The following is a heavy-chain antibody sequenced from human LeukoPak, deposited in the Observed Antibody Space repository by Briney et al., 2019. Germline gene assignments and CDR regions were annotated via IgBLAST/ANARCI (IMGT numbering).Heavy chain of an antibody. Sequence: GGSLRPSCAASGFTFDDYAMHWVRQAPGKGLEWVSLISGDGGSTYYADSVKGRFTISRDNSKNSLYLQMNSLRTEDTALYYCAKDRLRQYYYDSSGYYYYYYYMDVWGKGTTVTVSS. CDR2: ISGDGGST. CDR1: GFTFDDYA. CDR3: AKDRLRQYYYDSSGYYYYYYYMDV. D-gene: IGHD3-22*01. J-gene: IGHJ6*03. V-gene: IGHV3-43*02.